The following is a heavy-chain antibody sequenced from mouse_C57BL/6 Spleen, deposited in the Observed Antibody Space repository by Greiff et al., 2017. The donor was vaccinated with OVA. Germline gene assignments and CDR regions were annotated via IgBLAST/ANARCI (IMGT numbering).Heavy chain of an antibody. CDR3: ASDYGWAY. J-gene: IGHJ3*01. CDR2: IYPRSGNT. Sequence: QVQLKESGAELARPGASVKLSCKASGYTFTSYGISWVKQRTGQGLEWIGEIYPRSGNTYYNEKFKGKATLTADKSSSTAYMELRSLTSEGSAVYFCASDYGWAYWGQETLVTVSA. CDR1: GYTFTSYG. D-gene: IGHD2-2*01. V-gene: IGHV1-81*01.